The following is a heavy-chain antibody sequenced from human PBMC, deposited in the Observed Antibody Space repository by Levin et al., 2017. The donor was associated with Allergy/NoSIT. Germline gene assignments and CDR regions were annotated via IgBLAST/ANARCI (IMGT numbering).Heavy chain of an antibody. D-gene: IGHD2-8*02. CDR3: ARGIRYSGRTGNPTWFDP. J-gene: IGHJ5*02. CDR1: GGSISSSGYS. CDR2: IYYSGST. V-gene: IGHV4-39*07. Sequence: GSLRLSCTVSGGSISSSGYSWGWIRQPPGKGLDWIGSIYYSGSTFYNPSLQSRVTISLDTSKNQFSLNLNSVTAADTAVYYCARGIRYSGRTGNPTWFDPWGQGTPVTVSS.